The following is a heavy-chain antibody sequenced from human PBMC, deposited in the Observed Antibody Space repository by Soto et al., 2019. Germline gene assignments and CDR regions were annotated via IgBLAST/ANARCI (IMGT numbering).Heavy chain of an antibody. D-gene: IGHD2-2*01. CDR1: GGTFSSYA. J-gene: IGHJ5*02. V-gene: IGHV1-69*12. CDR2: IIPIFGTA. CDR3: ARVSCISTSCVGGWFDP. Sequence: QVQLVQSGAEVKKPGSSVKVSCKASGGTFSSYAISWFQQALGQGFEWMGGIIPIFGTANYTQKFQGRVMLIADESTSKAYMELSSLRSEDTAVYYCARVSCISTSCVGGWFDPWGQGTLVTVSS.